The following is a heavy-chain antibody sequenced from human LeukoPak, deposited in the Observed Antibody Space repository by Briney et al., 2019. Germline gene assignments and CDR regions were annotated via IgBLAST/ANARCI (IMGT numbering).Heavy chain of an antibody. CDR3: ARDPSGTYSSEAWFDY. J-gene: IGHJ4*02. CDR2: ISASGTT. V-gene: IGHV4-61*02. Sequence: SETLSLTCTVSGGSISSGRNYWSWIRQPAGKGLEWIGRISASGTTKYSPSLKSRLTISVDTSKNQFSLKLSSATAADTAVYYCARDPSGTYSSEAWFDYWGQGTLVTVSS. D-gene: IGHD1-26*01. CDR1: GGSISSGRNY.